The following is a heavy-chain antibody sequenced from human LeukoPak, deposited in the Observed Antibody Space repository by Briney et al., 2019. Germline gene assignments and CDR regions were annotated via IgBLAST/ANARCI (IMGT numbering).Heavy chain of an antibody. CDR1: GGSISSGDYY. Sequence: SQTLSLTCTVSGGSISSGDYYWSWIRQHPGKGLEWIGYIYYSGSTYYNPSLKSRVTISVDTSKNQFSLKLSSVTAADTAVYYCAREPLEYYGSGSDHAFDIWGQGTMVTVSS. CDR3: AREPLEYYGSGSDHAFDI. J-gene: IGHJ3*02. V-gene: IGHV4-31*03. CDR2: IYYSGST. D-gene: IGHD3-10*01.